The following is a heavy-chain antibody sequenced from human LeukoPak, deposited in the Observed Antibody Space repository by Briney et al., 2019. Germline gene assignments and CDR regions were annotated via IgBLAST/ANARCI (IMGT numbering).Heavy chain of an antibody. V-gene: IGHV4-61*05. D-gene: IGHD2-21*01. CDR1: GSSISSSNYY. Sequence: SETLSLTCTVSGSSISSSNYYWSWIRQSPGQGLEWIGYIWPSGSTNYNPSLSGRVAISLDKSRNHFTLMVTAVTAADTAFYYCAREGPEHLPTYFDHWGRGILVTVSS. J-gene: IGHJ4*02. CDR2: IWPSGST. CDR3: AREGPEHLPTYFDH.